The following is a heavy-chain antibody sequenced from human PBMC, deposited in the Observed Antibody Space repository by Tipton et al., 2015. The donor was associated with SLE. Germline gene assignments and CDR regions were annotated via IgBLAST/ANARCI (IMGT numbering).Heavy chain of an antibody. CDR2: IYYSGST. CDR1: GGSISSYY. J-gene: IGHJ4*02. CDR3: AREGWEWDY. D-gene: IGHD1-26*01. V-gene: IGHV4-59*01. Sequence: TLSLTCTVSGGSISSYYWSWIRQPPGKGLEWIGYIYYSGSTNYNPSLKSRVTISVDTSKNQFSLKLSSVTAADTAVYYCAREGWEWDYWGQGTLVTVSS.